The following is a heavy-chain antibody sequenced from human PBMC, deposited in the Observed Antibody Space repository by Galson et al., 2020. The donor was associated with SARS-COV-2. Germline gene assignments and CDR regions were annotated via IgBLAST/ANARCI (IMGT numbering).Heavy chain of an antibody. CDR1: GGTFSNYN. Sequence: TSETLSLTCAAYGGTFSNYNWNWIRQSPGKGLEWIGEINQSGSTTYNPSPRSRLSITVATSKNQFPLKMRSVTAAGTTVYYCARESTSFYDSSGLGLFPFFYYYIDVWGQGTTVTVSS. CDR2: INQSGST. D-gene: IGHD3-22*01. CDR3: ARESTSFYDSSGLGLFPFFYYYIDV. V-gene: IGHV4-34*01. J-gene: IGHJ6*03.